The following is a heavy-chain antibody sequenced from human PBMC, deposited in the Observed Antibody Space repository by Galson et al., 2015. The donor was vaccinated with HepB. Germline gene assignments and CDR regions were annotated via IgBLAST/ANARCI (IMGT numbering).Heavy chain of an antibody. D-gene: IGHD2-15*01. CDR2: IIPIFGTA. CDR1: GGTFRNYA. J-gene: IGHJ6*02. V-gene: IGHV1-69*13. CDR3: ARDPDRYCSGGSCYSDYYYYGMDV. Sequence: SVKVSCKASGGTFRNYAISWVRQAPGQGLEWMGGIIPIFGTANYAQKFQGRVTITADESTSTAYMELSSLRSEDTAVYYCARDPDRYCSGGSCYSDYYYYGMDVWGQGTTVTVSS.